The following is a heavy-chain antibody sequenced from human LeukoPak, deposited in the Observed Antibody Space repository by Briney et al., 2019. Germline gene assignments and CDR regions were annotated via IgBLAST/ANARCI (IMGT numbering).Heavy chain of an antibody. Sequence: GASVKVSCKASGYTFTSYGISWVRQAPGQGLEWMGWISAYNGNTNYAQKLQGRVTMTTDTSTSTAYMELRSLRSDDTAVYYCARDMNSSGFGLSYFDYWGRGTLVTVSS. D-gene: IGHD6-19*01. V-gene: IGHV1-18*01. CDR2: ISAYNGNT. J-gene: IGHJ4*02. CDR3: ARDMNSSGFGLSYFDY. CDR1: GYTFTSYG.